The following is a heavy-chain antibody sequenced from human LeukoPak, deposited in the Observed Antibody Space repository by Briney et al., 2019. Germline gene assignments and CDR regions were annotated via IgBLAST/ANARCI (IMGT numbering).Heavy chain of an antibody. Sequence: ASVKVSCKASGYTFTSYSLTWVRQAPGQGLEWVGWISAYNGNTNYAQKLQGRVTMTTDTSTSTAYMELRSLRSDDTAVYYCARSGGYYFYMDVWGKGTTVTVSS. CDR2: ISAYNGNT. V-gene: IGHV1-18*01. J-gene: IGHJ6*03. D-gene: IGHD1-26*01. CDR1: GYTFTSYS. CDR3: ARSGGYYFYMDV.